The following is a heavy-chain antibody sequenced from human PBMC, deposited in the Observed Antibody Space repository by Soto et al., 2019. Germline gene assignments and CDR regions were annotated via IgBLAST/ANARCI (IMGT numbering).Heavy chain of an antibody. CDR1: GGSISSGGYY. CDR3: ARAEVSYYYDSSGYLGY. D-gene: IGHD3-22*01. V-gene: IGHV4-31*03. Sequence: TLSLTCTVSGGSISSGGYYWSWIRQHPGKGLEWIGYIYYSGSTYYNPSLKSRVTISVDTSKNQFSLKLSSVTAADTAVYYCARAEVSYYYDSSGYLGYWGQGTLVTVSS. CDR2: IYYSGST. J-gene: IGHJ4*02.